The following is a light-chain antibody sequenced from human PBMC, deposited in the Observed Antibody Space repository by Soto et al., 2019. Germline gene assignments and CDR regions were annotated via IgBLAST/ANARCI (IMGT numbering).Light chain of an antibody. Sequence: QSVLTQRASVSGSPGQSITISCTGTSSDVGGYNYVSWYQQHPGKAPKLMIYDVSNRPSGVSNRFSGSKSGNTASLTISELQSEDEADYSCTSYTSSTSYVFRPGTKVPVL. J-gene: IGLJ1*01. CDR3: TSYTSSTSYV. CDR2: DVS. CDR1: SSDVGGYNY. V-gene: IGLV2-14*01.